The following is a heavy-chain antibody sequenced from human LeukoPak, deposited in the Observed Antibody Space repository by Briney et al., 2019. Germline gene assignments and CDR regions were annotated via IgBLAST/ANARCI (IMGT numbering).Heavy chain of an antibody. CDR1: GFTFSSYG. J-gene: IGHJ4*02. V-gene: IGHV3-30*18. Sequence: GGSLRLSCAASGFTFSSYGMHWVRQAPGKGLEWVAVISYDGSNKYYADSVKGRFTISRDNSKNTLYLQMNSLRAEDTAVYYCAKDKIAAAGVNSAPIDCWGQGTLVTVSS. D-gene: IGHD6-13*01. CDR2: ISYDGSNK. CDR3: AKDKIAAAGVNSAPIDC.